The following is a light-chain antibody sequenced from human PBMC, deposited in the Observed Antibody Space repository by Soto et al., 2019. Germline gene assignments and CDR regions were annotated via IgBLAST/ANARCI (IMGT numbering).Light chain of an antibody. CDR2: GAS. CDR3: QQYNNWPIT. V-gene: IGKV3-15*01. CDR1: QSVSSY. J-gene: IGKJ5*01. Sequence: EIVLTQSPGTLSLSPGERATLSCRASQSVSSYLAWYQQKPGQAPRLLIYGASTRATGIPARFSGSGSGTEFTLTISSLQSEDFAVYYCQQYNNWPITFGQGTRLEI.